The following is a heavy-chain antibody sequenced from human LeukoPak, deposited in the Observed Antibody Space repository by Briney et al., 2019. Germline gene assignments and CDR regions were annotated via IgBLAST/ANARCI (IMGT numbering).Heavy chain of an antibody. Sequence: GASVKVSCKASGYTFTSYYLYWVRQAPGQGLEWMGLINPSGGSTRYAQKFQGRVTMTRDTSTSTVYMELSSLRSEDTAVYYCARVKSYYYDTSDKDAFDIWGQGTMVTVSS. CDR1: GYTFTSYY. J-gene: IGHJ3*02. V-gene: IGHV1-46*01. D-gene: IGHD3-22*01. CDR3: ARVKSYYYDTSDKDAFDI. CDR2: INPSGGST.